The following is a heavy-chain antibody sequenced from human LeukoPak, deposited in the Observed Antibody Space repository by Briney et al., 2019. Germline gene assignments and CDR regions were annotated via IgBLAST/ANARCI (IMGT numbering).Heavy chain of an antibody. Sequence: SETLSLTCTVSGGSISSYYWSWIRQPPGKGLEWIGYIYYSGSTNYNPSLKSRVTISVDTSRNQFSLKLSSVTAADTAVYYCASLRIAAAGTGWFDPWGQGTLVTVSS. D-gene: IGHD6-13*01. CDR2: IYYSGST. J-gene: IGHJ5*02. V-gene: IGHV4-59*08. CDR1: GGSISSYY. CDR3: ASLRIAAAGTGWFDP.